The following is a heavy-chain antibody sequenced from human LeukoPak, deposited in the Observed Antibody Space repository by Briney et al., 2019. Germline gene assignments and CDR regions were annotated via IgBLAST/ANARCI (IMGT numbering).Heavy chain of an antibody. V-gene: IGHV3-11*01. CDR2: IRSSRSTI. Sequence: GGSLRLSCAASGFTFSDYYMSWLRQAPGEGREWVSYIRSSRSTIYYADSVKGRFTISRDNAKNSLYLQMNSLRAEDTAVYYCARGDLRYCSSTSCYSDYWGQGTLVTVSS. J-gene: IGHJ4*02. CDR3: ARGDLRYCSSTSCYSDY. CDR1: GFTFSDYY. D-gene: IGHD2-2*01.